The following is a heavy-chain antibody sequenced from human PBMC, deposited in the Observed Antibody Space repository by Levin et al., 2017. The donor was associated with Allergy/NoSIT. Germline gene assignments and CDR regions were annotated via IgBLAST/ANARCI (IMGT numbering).Heavy chain of an antibody. CDR1: GFTFSSYG. J-gene: IGHJ4*02. CDR2: IIGSGDST. Sequence: SCATSGFTFSSYGMSWVRQAPGQGLEWVSGIIGSGDSTYYADSVKGRFTISRDNSKNTLYLQMNSLRAEDTAVYYCAKRRDYFDYWGQGTLVTVSS. CDR3: AKRRDYFDY. V-gene: IGHV3-23*01.